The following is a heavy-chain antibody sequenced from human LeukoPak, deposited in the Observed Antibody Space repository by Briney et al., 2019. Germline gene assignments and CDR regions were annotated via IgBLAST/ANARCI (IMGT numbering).Heavy chain of an antibody. D-gene: IGHD1-26*01. CDR2: NPNIGGT. CDR3: ARDRKTLVGAISAVDY. Sequence: NPNIGGTNYAQKFQGRVTMTRDTSISTAYMELSRLRSDDTAVYYCARDRKTLVGAISAVDYWGQGTLVTVSS. J-gene: IGHJ4*02. V-gene: IGHV1-2*02.